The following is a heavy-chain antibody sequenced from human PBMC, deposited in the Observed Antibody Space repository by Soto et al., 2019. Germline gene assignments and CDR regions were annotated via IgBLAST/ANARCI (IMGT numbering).Heavy chain of an antibody. CDR2: INAGNRNR. Sequence: QVQLVQSGAEVKKPGASVKVSCKASGYTFTSYAMHWVRQAPGQRLEWIGWINAGNRNRKYSQKFQGRVTITRDTSASTASMELTSLRSEDTAVYYCARHLGWWPWDYWGQGTLVTVSS. D-gene: IGHD2-15*01. V-gene: IGHV1-3*01. CDR1: GYTFTSYA. CDR3: ARHLGWWPWDY. J-gene: IGHJ4*02.